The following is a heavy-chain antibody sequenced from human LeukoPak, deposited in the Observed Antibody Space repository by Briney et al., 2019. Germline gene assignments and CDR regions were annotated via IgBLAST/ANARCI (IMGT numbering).Heavy chain of an antibody. CDR1: GYTFTDYY. Sequence: ASVKVSCKASGYTFTDYYMHWVRQAPGQGLECMGWINPNSGGTDYVQKFQGRVTMTRDASISTAYMELSRLRSDDTAVYYCARDSTYCSSTSCYDYWGQGTLVTVSS. J-gene: IGHJ4*02. CDR3: ARDSTYCSSTSCYDY. V-gene: IGHV1-2*02. D-gene: IGHD2-2*01. CDR2: INPNSGGT.